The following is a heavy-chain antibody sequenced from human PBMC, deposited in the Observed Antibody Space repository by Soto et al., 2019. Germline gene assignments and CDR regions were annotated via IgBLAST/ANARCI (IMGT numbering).Heavy chain of an antibody. Sequence: QVQVVESGGGVVQPGGSLRLSCEASGFTFSSSPMHWVRQAPGKGLEWVTLISYDGSNQYYADSVKGRFTISRDNSKDTLYLQMHSLTSADTAVYFCARGPITQSSFIGHWGQGTQVTVSS. D-gene: IGHD1-20*01. V-gene: IGHV3-30-3*01. CDR1: GFTFSSSP. CDR3: ARGPITQSSFIGH. CDR2: ISYDGSNQ. J-gene: IGHJ4*02.